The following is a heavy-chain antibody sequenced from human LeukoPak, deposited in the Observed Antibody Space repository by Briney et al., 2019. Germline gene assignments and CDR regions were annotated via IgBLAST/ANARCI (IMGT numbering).Heavy chain of an antibody. D-gene: IGHD2-15*01. CDR2: IYHSGST. Sequence: PSGTRSLTCAVSGGSISSSNWWSWVRQPPGKGLEWIGEIYHSGSTNYNPSLKSRVTISVDKSKNQFSLKLSSVTAADTAVYYCARGGVVVVAALDYWGQGTLVTVSS. CDR1: GGSISSSNW. J-gene: IGHJ4*02. V-gene: IGHV4-4*02. CDR3: ARGGVVVVAALDY.